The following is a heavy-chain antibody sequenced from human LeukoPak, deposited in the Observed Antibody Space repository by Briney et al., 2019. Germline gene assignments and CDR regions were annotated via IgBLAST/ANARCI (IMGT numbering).Heavy chain of an antibody. J-gene: IGHJ4*02. CDR1: GFTFSSYG. D-gene: IGHD3-10*01. Sequence: GGSLRLSCVASGFTFSSYGINWVRQAPGKGLEWVAVISYDGTNKFYVDSLRGRFTISRDNSKNTLYLQMNSLRAEDTAVYYCAKDGYYGSGTYPDYWGQGTLVTVYS. CDR3: AKDGYYGSGTYPDY. CDR2: ISYDGTNK. V-gene: IGHV3-30*18.